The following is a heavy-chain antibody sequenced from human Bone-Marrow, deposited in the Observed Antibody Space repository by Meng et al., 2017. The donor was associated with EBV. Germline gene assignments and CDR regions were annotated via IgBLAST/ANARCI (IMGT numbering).Heavy chain of an antibody. CDR1: GGTFRSDA. CDR3: ASESGRGFTPDY. CDR2: LIPMSDAP. J-gene: IGHJ4*02. V-gene: IGHV1-69*01. D-gene: IGHD3-10*01. Sequence: QVQLVESGADVKKPGSSVKVSCKTSGGTFRSDAISWVRQAPGQGLEWMGGLIPMSDAPHYAQKFQGRVTITADESTSTHYMDLSGLRSEDTAVYYCASESGRGFTPDYWGQGTLVTASS.